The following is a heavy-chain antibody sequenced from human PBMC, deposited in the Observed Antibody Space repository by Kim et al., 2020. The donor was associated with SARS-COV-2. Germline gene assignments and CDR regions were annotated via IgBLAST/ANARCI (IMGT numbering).Heavy chain of an antibody. CDR1: GFTFSNYA. D-gene: IGHD3-10*01. CDR3: AKGKYASGSRGWFDP. Sequence: GGSLRLSCAASGFTFSNYAMNWVRQAPGKGLEWVSHISGNGGTTYYADSVKGRFTISRDYSENTLYLQMNSLRAEDTAVYYCAKGKYASGSRGWFDPWGRATLLAVSS. CDR2: ISGNGGTT. V-gene: IGHV3-23*01. J-gene: IGHJ5*02.